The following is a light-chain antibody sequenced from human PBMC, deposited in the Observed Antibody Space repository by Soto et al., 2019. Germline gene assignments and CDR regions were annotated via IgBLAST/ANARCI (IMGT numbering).Light chain of an antibody. J-gene: IGKJ5*01. Sequence: TQSPCTLSVSPVGIATLSCRASESVGRHLAWYHQKPGQAPKLLIFDASTRATGVPARFSGSGSGTEFTLTVSSLQSEDIAVYFCQQYNNWPPNFGQGTRLEIK. CDR3: QQYNNWPPN. V-gene: IGKV3-15*01. CDR2: DAS. CDR1: ESVGRH.